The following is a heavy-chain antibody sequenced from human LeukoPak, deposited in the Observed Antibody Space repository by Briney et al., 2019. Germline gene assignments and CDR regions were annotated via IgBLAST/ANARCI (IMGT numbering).Heavy chain of an antibody. J-gene: IGHJ4*02. D-gene: IGHD6-13*01. CDR1: GGSISSGGYS. V-gene: IGHV4-30-2*01. CDR3: ARDGGYSSSWYFFDY. CDR2: IYHSGST. Sequence: SETLSLTCAVSGGSISSGGYSWSWIRQPPGKGLEWIGYIYHSGSTYYNPSLKSRVTISVDRSKNQFSLRLSSVTAADTAVYYCARDGGYSSSWYFFDYWGQGTLVTVSS.